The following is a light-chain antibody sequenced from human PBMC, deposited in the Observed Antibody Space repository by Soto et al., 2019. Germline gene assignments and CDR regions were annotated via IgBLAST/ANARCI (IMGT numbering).Light chain of an antibody. CDR1: SSDVGSYNL. V-gene: IGLV2-23*02. J-gene: IGLJ1*01. Sequence: LTQPASVSGSPGQSITISCTGTSSDVGSYNLVSWYQQHPGKAPKLMIYEVSKRPSGVSNRFSGSKSGNTASLTISGLQAEDEADYYCCSYAGSSTFVFGTGTTVTVL. CDR2: EVS. CDR3: CSYAGSSTFV.